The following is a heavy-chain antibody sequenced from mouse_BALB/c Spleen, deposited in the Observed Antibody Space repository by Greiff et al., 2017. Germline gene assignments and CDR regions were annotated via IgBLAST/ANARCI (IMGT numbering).Heavy chain of an antibody. CDR3: ARSDYGSSYEDFDY. CDR1: GYTFTDYW. J-gene: IGHJ2*01. CDR2: IDTSDSYT. D-gene: IGHD1-1*01. V-gene: IGHV1-69*01. Sequence: QVHVKQPGAELVMPGASVKMSCKASGYTFTDYWMHWVKQRPGQGLEWIGAIDTSDSYTSYNQKFKGKATLTVDESSSTAYMQLSSLTSEDSAVYYCARSDYGSSYEDFDYWGQGTTLTVSS.